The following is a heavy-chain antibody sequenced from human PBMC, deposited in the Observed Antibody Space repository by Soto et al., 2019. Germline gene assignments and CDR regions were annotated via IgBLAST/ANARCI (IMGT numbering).Heavy chain of an antibody. J-gene: IGHJ5*02. V-gene: IGHV1-69*13. Sequence: SVKVSCKASGGTFSSYAISWVRQAPGQGLEWMGGIIPIFGTANYAQKFQGRVTITADESTSTAYMELSSLRSEDTAVYYCARAKRPITMRYFNWFDPWGQGTLVTVSS. CDR3: ARAKRPITMRYFNWFDP. CDR2: IIPIFGTA. D-gene: IGHD3-22*01. CDR1: GGTFSSYA.